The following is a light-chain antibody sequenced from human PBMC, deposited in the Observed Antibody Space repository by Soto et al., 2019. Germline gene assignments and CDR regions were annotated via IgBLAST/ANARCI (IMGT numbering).Light chain of an antibody. J-gene: IGLJ1*01. Sequence: QSVLTQPPSVSAAPGQKVKLTCTLSSGHSSYAIAWHQQQPEKGPRYLMKLNSDGSHSKGDGIPDRFSGSSSGAERYLTISSLQSEDEADYYCQTWGTGIHVFGTGTKVNV. V-gene: IGLV4-69*01. CDR2: LNSDGSH. CDR1: SGHSSYA. CDR3: QTWGTGIHV.